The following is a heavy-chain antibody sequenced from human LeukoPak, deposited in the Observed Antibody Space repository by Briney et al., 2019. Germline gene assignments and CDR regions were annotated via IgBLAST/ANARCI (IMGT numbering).Heavy chain of an antibody. Sequence: AGGSLRLSCAASGFTFGSYSMNWVRQAPGKGLEWVSYISSSSSTIYYADSVKGRFTISRDNAKNSLYLQMNSLRAEDTAVYYCARDGVDNGLYFDYWGQGTLVTVSS. CDR3: ARDGVDNGLYFDY. CDR1: GFTFGSYS. J-gene: IGHJ4*02. V-gene: IGHV3-48*01. D-gene: IGHD3-3*01. CDR2: ISSSSSTI.